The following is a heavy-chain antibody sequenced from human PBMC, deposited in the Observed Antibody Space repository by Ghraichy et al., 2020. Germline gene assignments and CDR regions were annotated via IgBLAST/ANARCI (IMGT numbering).Heavy chain of an antibody. CDR2: IYYSGST. Sequence: SETLSLTCTVSGGSIRSYYWSWIQQPPGKRLEWIGYIYYSGSTNYNPSLKSRVTISVDTSKNQFSLKLSSVTAADTAVYYCAREGGGLAVAGVFDYWGQGILVTVSS. CDR1: GGSIRSYY. CDR3: AREGGGLAVAGVFDY. V-gene: IGHV4-59*01. D-gene: IGHD6-19*01. J-gene: IGHJ4*02.